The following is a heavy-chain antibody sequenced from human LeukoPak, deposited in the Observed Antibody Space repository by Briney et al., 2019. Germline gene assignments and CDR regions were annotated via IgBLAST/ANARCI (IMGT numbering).Heavy chain of an antibody. D-gene: IGHD1-26*01. V-gene: IGHV3-20*04. CDR1: GFTFSNAW. J-gene: IGHJ4*02. CDR3: ARAWADPFDY. CDR2: INWNGRST. Sequence: GGSLRLSCAASGFTFSNAWMSWVRQVPGKGLEWVSGINWNGRSTGYADSVKGRFTISRDNAKNSLYLQMNSLRADDTALYYCARAWADPFDYWGQGTLVTVSS.